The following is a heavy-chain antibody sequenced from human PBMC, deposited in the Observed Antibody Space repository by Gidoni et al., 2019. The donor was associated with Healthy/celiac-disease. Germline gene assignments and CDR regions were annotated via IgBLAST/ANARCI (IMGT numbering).Heavy chain of an antibody. CDR2: IYYSGST. V-gene: IGHV4-31*03. J-gene: IGHJ4*02. Sequence: QVQLQESGPGLVKPSQTLSLTCPVSGGSISRGGYYWSWIRQHPGKGLEWIGYIYYSGSTYYNPSLKSRVTISVDTSKNQFSLKLSSVTAADTAVYYCARATRIAARPHYFDYWGQGTLVTVSS. D-gene: IGHD6-6*01. CDR1: GGSISRGGYY. CDR3: ARATRIAARPHYFDY.